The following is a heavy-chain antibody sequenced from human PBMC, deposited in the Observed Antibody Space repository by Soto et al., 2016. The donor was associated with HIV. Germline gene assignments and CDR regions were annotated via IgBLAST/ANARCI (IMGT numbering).Heavy chain of an antibody. CDR3: ARGTGGSSKLGTRNFFDY. J-gene: IGHJ4*02. D-gene: IGHD3-16*01. CDR2: IYKNGSP. CDR1: GGSISSSSYY. V-gene: IGHV4-39*01. Sequence: QLQLQESGPGLVKPSETLSLTCIVSGGSISSSSYYWGWIRQPPGKGLEWIGNIYKNGSPYYSPSLKSRVAIALDTSKNQFSLRLSSVTAADTAIYYCARGTGGSSKLGTRNFFDYWGQGXLVTVSS.